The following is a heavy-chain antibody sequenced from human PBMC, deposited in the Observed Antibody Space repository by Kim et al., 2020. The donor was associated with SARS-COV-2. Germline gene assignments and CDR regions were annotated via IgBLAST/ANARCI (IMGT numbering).Heavy chain of an antibody. J-gene: IGHJ4*02. Sequence: KFQGRVTMTRDTSISTAYMELSRLRSDDTAVYYCARMYDFWTPKGFTFDYWGQGTLVTVSS. V-gene: IGHV1-2*02. CDR3: ARMYDFWTPKGFTFDY. D-gene: IGHD3-3*01.